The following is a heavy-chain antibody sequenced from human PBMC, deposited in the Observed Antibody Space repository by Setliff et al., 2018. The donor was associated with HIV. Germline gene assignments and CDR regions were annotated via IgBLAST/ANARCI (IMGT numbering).Heavy chain of an antibody. J-gene: IGHJ4*02. CDR2: IIPILGIA. CDR3: VRDGEYLDYYDSSGHPEYYFDY. D-gene: IGHD3-22*01. Sequence: SVKVSCKASGGTFSSYAISWVRQAPGQGLEWMGGIIPILGIANYAQKFQGRVTITADKSTSTAYMELSSLRSEDTAVYYCVRDGEYLDYYDSSGHPEYYFDYWGQGTLVTVSS. CDR1: GGTFSSYA. V-gene: IGHV1-69*10.